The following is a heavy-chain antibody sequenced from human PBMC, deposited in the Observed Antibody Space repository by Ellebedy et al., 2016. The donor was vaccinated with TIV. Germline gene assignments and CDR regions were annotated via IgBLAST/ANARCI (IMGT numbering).Heavy chain of an antibody. CDR3: ARRASYGDYAVQVNPWFDP. CDR2: IRQEGDEI. J-gene: IGHJ5*02. V-gene: IGHV3-7*01. CDR1: GFNFSSYW. D-gene: IGHD4-17*01. Sequence: GESLKISYAASGFNFSSYWMTWVRQAPGKGLEWVAKIRQEGDEIYYVESVKGRFTISRDNAKNSLFLQMNSLRVEDTDVYYCARRASYGDYAVQVNPWFDPWGQGTLVTVSS.